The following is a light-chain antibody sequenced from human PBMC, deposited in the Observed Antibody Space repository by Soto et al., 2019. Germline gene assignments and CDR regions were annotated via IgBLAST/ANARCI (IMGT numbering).Light chain of an antibody. CDR3: QHYNSYSEA. V-gene: IGKV1-5*01. CDR1: HIIISF. J-gene: IGKJ1*01. CDR2: DAP. Sequence: DIQMTQSPSTLSASVGDRVTITCRSIHIIISFLACYHQKPGKAPKLLIYDAPSLESGGPSRFSGRGSGTEFTLTISSLQPDDFATYYFQHYNSYSEAFGQGSKVDIK.